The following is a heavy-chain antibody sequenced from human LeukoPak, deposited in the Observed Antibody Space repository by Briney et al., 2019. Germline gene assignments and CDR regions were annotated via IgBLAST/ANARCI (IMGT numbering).Heavy chain of an antibody. V-gene: IGHV3-30*03. CDR2: ISHDGTVQ. CDR1: GFTFTGYG. D-gene: IGHD3-3*02. Sequence: GGSLRLSCAASGFTFTGYGMQWVRQAPDKGLEWVAVISHDGTVQYYAESVKGRFTISRDQAKNTVYLQMSSLRPEDTAVYYCARDSNYDYWGQGTLVTVS. CDR3: ARDSNYDY. J-gene: IGHJ4*02.